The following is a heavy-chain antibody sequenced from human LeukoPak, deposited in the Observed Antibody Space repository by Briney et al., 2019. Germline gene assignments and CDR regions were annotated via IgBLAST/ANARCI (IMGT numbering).Heavy chain of an antibody. V-gene: IGHV3-53*01. D-gene: IGHD5-24*01. CDR3: ASLERWLQF. CDR2: IYSDGKT. CDR1: GFIFNNYN. Sequence: GGSLRLSCAASGFIFNNYNMNWVRQAPGKGLEWVSVIYSDGKTYFADSVKGRFTISRDNSKNTLYLQMSSLRAEDTAVYCCASLERWLQFWGQGTLVTVSS. J-gene: IGHJ4*02.